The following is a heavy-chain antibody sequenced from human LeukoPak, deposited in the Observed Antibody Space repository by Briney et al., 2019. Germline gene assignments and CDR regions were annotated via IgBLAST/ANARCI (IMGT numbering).Heavy chain of an antibody. J-gene: IGHJ3*02. Sequence: GGSLRLSCAASGFTFSSYEMNWVRQAPGKGLEWVSYISSSGSTIYYADSVKGRFTISRDNAKNSLYLQMNSLRAEDTAVYYCARALAYWGGDCPNAFEIWGQGTMGTVSS. CDR3: ARALAYWGGDCPNAFEI. D-gene: IGHD2-21*02. V-gene: IGHV3-48*03. CDR1: GFTFSSYE. CDR2: ISSSGSTI.